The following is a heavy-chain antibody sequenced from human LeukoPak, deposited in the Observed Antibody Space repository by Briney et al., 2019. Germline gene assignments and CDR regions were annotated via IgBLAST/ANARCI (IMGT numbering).Heavy chain of an antibody. D-gene: IGHD6-19*01. CDR3: TTDGGYSSGWYFDY. Sequence: PGGSLRLSCAASGFTFSNARMSWVRQAPGKGLEWVGRIKSKTDGGTTDYAAPVKGRFTISRDDSKNTLYLQMNSLKTEDTAVYYCTTDGGYSSGWYFDYWGQGTLVTVSS. J-gene: IGHJ4*02. CDR2: IKSKTDGGTT. V-gene: IGHV3-15*01. CDR1: GFTFSNAR.